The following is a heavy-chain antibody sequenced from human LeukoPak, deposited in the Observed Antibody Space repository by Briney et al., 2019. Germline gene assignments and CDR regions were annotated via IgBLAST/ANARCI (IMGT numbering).Heavy chain of an antibody. CDR3: ASDLGY. V-gene: IGHV4-4*07. J-gene: IGHJ4*02. CDR1: GGSISTDY. CDR2: IYTSGST. Sequence: SETLSLTCTVSGGSISTDYWTWIRQPAGKGLEWIRLIYTSGSTNYNPSLKSRVTMSVDTSKNQFSLKLTSVTAADTAVYYCASDLGYWGQGTLVTVSS.